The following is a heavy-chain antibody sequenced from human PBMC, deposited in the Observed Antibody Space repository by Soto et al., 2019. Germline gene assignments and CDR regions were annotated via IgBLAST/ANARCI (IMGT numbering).Heavy chain of an antibody. Sequence: ASVKVSCKASGYTFTSYAMHWMRQAPGQRLEWMGWINTGNGNTKYSQKFQGRVTITRDTSATTAYMELSSLRSEDTAVYYCASFPQNCITSSPCCLFFDYWGQGTLVTVSS. D-gene: IGHD3-10*01. V-gene: IGHV1-3*04. CDR3: ASFPQNCITSSPCCLFFDY. J-gene: IGHJ4*02. CDR1: GYTFTSYA. CDR2: INTGNGNT.